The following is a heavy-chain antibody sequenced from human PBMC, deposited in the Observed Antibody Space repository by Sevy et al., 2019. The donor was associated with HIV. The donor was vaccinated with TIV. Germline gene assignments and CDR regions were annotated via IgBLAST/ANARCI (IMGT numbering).Heavy chain of an antibody. CDR1: GFAFSAYW. CDR3: AGGGGGFYGDYPFDY. V-gene: IGHV3-7*01. CDR2: IKQDGSEQ. J-gene: IGHJ4*01. D-gene: IGHD4-17*01. Sequence: GGSLRLSCSASGFAFSAYWMVWVRQGPGKGLEWVANIKQDGSEQNYVDSVEGRFTISRDNGKNLLYLQMNDLRAEERAVYYCAGGGGGFYGDYPFDYWGHGTLVTVSS.